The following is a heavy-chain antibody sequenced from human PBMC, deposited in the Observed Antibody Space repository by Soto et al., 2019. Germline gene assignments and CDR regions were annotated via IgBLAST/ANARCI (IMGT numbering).Heavy chain of an antibody. J-gene: IGHJ4*02. CDR1: ADTFSSYA. CDR3: AAESAYGGNPLAFLY. Sequence: QVQLVQAGGEVKRPGSSVRVSCKASADTFSSYAISWVRQAPGQGLDWMGGLIPFFNTPNYAQKFQGRVTITADESTSTAYMDLSSLRSEDTAMYYCAAESAYGGNPLAFLYWGQGTLVTVSS. V-gene: IGHV1-69*01. CDR2: LIPFFNTP. D-gene: IGHD2-21*01.